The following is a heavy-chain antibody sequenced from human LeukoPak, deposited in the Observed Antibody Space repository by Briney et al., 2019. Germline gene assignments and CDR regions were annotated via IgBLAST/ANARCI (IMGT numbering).Heavy chain of an antibody. CDR2: INLDGGNT. CDR3: ARDKNAAAGAFDGDYVPGYYFDY. CDR1: GYTFTNSY. Sequence: ASVKVSCKASGYTFTNSYIHWVRQAPGQVLEWMGLINLDGGNTNYAQNFQGRVTLTRDTSTSTVYMELNSLRAEDTAVYYCARDKNAAAGAFDGDYVPGYYFDYWGQGTLVTVSS. V-gene: IGHV1-46*01. D-gene: IGHD4-17*01. J-gene: IGHJ4*02.